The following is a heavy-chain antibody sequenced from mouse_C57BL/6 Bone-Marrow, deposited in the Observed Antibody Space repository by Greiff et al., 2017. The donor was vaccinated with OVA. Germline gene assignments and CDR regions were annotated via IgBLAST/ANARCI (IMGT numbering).Heavy chain of an antibody. J-gene: IGHJ3*01. V-gene: IGHV1-80*01. CDR1: GYAFSSYW. CDR2: IYPGDGDT. D-gene: IGHD4-1*01. CDR3: AREGNWDSFAY. Sequence: VQLQQSGAELVKPGASVKISCKASGYAFSSYWMNWVKQRPGKGLEWIGQIYPGDGDTNYNGKFKGKATLTADKSSGTAYMQLSSLTSEDSAVYFCAREGNWDSFAYWGQGTLVTVSA.